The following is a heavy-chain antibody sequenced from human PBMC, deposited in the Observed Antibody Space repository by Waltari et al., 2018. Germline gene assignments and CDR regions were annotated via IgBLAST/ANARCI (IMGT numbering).Heavy chain of an antibody. CDR2: IYYSGST. Sequence: QVQLQESGPGLVKPSETLSLTCTVSGGSISSYYWSWIRQPPGKGLEWIGYIYYSGSTNYNPSLKSRVTISVDTSKNQFSLKLSSVTAADTAVYYCARLSSATPDYWGQGTLVTVSS. D-gene: IGHD2-2*01. J-gene: IGHJ4*02. V-gene: IGHV4-59*01. CDR3: ARLSSATPDY. CDR1: GGSISSYY.